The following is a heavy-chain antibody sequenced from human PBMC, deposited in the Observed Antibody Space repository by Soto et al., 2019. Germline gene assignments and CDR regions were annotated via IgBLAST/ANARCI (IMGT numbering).Heavy chain of an antibody. CDR1: GYTFTIYP. J-gene: IGHJ5*02. D-gene: IGHD3-3*01. CDR2: INAGNGNT. CDR3: ATVDGVVGIWFDP. Sequence: ASVEIASKASGYTFTIYPMHWVRQAPVQRPELMVWINAGNGNTKYSQKFQGRVTTTMDISASTAYMELSSLRSADTAVYYCATVDGVVGIWFDPWGQGTLVTVSS. V-gene: IGHV1-3*01.